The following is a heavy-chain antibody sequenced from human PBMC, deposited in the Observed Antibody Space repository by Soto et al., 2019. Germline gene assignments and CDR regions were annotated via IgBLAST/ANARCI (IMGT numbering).Heavy chain of an antibody. D-gene: IGHD3-22*01. CDR1: GFTFSDYY. J-gene: IGHJ4*02. CDR3: ATGQYYDDSSGYYYS. Sequence: QVQLVESGGGLVKPGGSLRLSCAASGFTFSDYYMSWIRQAPGKGLEWVSYISSSSSYTNYADSVKGRFTISRDNAKNSQYLRMKILRAEDTAVYYCATGQYYDDSSGYYYSWGQGTLVTVSS. V-gene: IGHV3-11*05. CDR2: ISSSSSYT.